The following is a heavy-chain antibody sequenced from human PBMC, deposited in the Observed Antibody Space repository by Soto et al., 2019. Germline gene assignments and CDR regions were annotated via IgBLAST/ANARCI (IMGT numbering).Heavy chain of an antibody. V-gene: IGHV4-39*01. D-gene: IGHD3-16*01. CDR3: ARGFGRSHFDY. Sequence: SETLSLTCTVSGGSISSRDSYWGWIRQPPGKGLEWIGSFHYSGSTYYNPSLKSRVTISVDTSKNQLSLRVTSVTAADTAVYYCARGFGRSHFDYRGQGTLVTVSS. CDR1: GGSISSRDSY. CDR2: FHYSGST. J-gene: IGHJ4*02.